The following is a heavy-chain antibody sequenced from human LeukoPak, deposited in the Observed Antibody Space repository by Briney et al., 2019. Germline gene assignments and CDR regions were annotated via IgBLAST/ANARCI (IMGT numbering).Heavy chain of an antibody. D-gene: IGHD3-22*01. CDR1: GYTFTSYY. Sequence: GASVKVSCKASGYTFTSYYMHWVRQAPGQGLEWMGIINPSGGSTSYAQKFQGRVTMTRDTSTSTVYMELSSLRSEDTAMYYCARDLWSDDSSGYSYYFDYWGQGTLVTVSS. J-gene: IGHJ4*02. CDR2: INPSGGST. CDR3: ARDLWSDDSSGYSYYFDY. V-gene: IGHV1-46*01.